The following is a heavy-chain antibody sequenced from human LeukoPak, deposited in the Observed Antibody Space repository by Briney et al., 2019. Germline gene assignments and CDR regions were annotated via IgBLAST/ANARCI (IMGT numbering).Heavy chain of an antibody. CDR1: GFTFSSYW. Sequence: GGSLRLSCAASGFTFSSYWMSWFGQAPGKGLEWVANIKKDGSEKYYVDSVKGRFTISRDNAKNSLYLQMNSLRAEDTAVYYCARTFQKYYYGSGSYPNDYWGQGTLVTVSP. D-gene: IGHD3-10*01. J-gene: IGHJ4*02. V-gene: IGHV3-7*01. CDR3: ARTFQKYYYGSGSYPNDY. CDR2: IKKDGSEK.